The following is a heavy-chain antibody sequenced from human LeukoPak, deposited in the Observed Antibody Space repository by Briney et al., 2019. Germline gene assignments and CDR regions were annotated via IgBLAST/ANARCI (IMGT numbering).Heavy chain of an antibody. Sequence: GRSLRLSCAASGFTFSSYGMHWVRQAPGKGLEWVGIIWYDGSGKYYADSVKGRFTISRDNSKNTVYLQMNSLRGEDTAVYCCARDPQYNVYYFHYWGQGTLVTVSS. D-gene: IGHD1-1*01. CDR3: ARDPQYNVYYFHY. CDR2: IWYDGSGK. CDR1: GFTFSSYG. V-gene: IGHV3-33*01. J-gene: IGHJ4*02.